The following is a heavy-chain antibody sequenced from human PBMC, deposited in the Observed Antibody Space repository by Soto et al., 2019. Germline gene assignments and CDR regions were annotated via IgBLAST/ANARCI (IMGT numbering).Heavy chain of an antibody. J-gene: IGHJ4*02. D-gene: IGHD3-16*01. V-gene: IGHV3-15*07. CDR3: TTVDDYVWGSYSGSGDY. Sequence: EVQLVESGGGLVKPGGSLRLSCAASGFTFSNAWMNWVRQAPGKGREWVGRIKSKTDGGTTDYAAPVKGRFTISRDESKNTLYLQMNSLKTEDTAVYYCTTVDDYVWGSYSGSGDYWGQGTLVTVSS. CDR1: GFTFSNAW. CDR2: IKSKTDGGTT.